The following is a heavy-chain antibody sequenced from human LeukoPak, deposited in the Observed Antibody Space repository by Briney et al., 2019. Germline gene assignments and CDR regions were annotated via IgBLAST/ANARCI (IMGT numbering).Heavy chain of an antibody. D-gene: IGHD6-19*01. J-gene: IGHJ6*03. CDR3: ARDSIAVAGDYYYYYMDV. Sequence: PSETLSLTCTVSGGSISSYYWSWIRQPPGKGLEWIGYIYYSGSTNYNPSLKSRVTISGDTSKNQFSLKLSSVTAADTAVYYCARDSIAVAGDYYYYYMDVWGKGTTVTVSS. CDR2: IYYSGST. CDR1: GGSISSYY. V-gene: IGHV4-59*01.